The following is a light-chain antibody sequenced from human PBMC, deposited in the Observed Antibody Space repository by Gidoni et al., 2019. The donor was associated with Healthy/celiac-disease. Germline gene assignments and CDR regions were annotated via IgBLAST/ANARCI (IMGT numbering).Light chain of an antibody. V-gene: IGKV3-11*01. CDR3: QQRSNGPPRIT. Sequence: EIVLTQSPATLSLSPGERATLSCRASQSVSSYLAWYQQKPGQAPRPLIYDASNRATGIPARFSGSGSGTDFTLTISSLEPEDFAVYYCQQRSNGPPRITFGGGTKVEIK. CDR1: QSVSSY. J-gene: IGKJ4*01. CDR2: DAS.